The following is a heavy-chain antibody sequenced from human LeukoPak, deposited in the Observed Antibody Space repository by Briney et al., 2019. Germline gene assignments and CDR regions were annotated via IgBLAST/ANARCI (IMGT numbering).Heavy chain of an antibody. Sequence: ASVKVFCKASGYTFTSYYIHWVRQAPGQGLEWMGIINPSGGSTSYAQKFQGRVSMTRDTSTSTVYMDLSSLRSGDTAVYYCARGRLAVAGNAAILGYWGQGTPVTVSS. J-gene: IGHJ4*02. CDR3: ARGRLAVAGNAAILGY. CDR1: GYTFTSYY. V-gene: IGHV1-46*01. D-gene: IGHD6-19*01. CDR2: INPSGGST.